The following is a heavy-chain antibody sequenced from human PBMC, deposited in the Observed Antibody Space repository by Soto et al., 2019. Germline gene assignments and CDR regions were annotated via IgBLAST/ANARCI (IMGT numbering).Heavy chain of an antibody. CDR1: GCFICSSSYY. Sequence: SETLSLTCTVSGCFICSSSYYWGWIRQPPGKGLEWIGSIYYSGSTYYNPSLKSRVTISVDTSKNQFSLKLSSVTAADTAVYYCARHQPQMATILPYYYYGMDVWGQGTTVTVSS. V-gene: IGHV4-39*01. D-gene: IGHD5-12*01. CDR3: ARHQPQMATILPYYYYGMDV. J-gene: IGHJ6*02. CDR2: IYYSGST.